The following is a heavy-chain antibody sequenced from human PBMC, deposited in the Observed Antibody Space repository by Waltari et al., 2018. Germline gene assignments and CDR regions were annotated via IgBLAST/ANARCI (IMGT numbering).Heavy chain of an antibody. CDR1: GFNFGDCA. J-gene: IGHJ1*01. CDR3: TRESGYSGSFLEYFRH. Sequence: EVQLVESGGGLAQPGRSLRLSCTTSGFNFGDCAMSWVRQAPGKGLGWVGFIRSKDYGETTEYAASVKGRFTISRDESKSIAYLHLNSLKTEDTAVYYCTRESGYSGSFLEYFRHWGQGTLVTV. V-gene: IGHV3-49*04. CDR2: IRSKDYGETT. D-gene: IGHD1-26*01.